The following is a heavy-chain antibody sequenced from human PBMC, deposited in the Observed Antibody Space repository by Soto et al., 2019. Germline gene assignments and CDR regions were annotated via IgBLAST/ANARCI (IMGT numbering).Heavy chain of an antibody. V-gene: IGHV3-30*18. D-gene: IGHD2-15*01. CDR1: GFTFSSYG. J-gene: IGHJ6*02. CDR2: ISYDGSNK. CDR3: AKDLKFYSYYYYGMDV. Sequence: GGSLRLSCAASGFTFSSYGMHWVRQAPGKGLEWVAVISYDGSNKYYADSVKGRFTISRDNSKNTLYLQMNSLRGEDTAVYYCAKDLKFYSYYYYGMDVWXQGTTVTVSS.